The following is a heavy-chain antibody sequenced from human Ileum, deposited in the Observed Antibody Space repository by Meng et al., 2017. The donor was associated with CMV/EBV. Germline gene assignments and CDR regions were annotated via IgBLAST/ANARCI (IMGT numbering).Heavy chain of an antibody. CDR1: GGTFSTYT. CDR3: ARGNPNLDY. J-gene: IGHJ4*02. D-gene: IGHD1-14*01. CDR2: INPGGGST. Sequence: QVQLVQAGAEIKKPGSSVNVSCKASGGTFSTYTITWVRQAPGQRLEWRGMINPGGGSTSYAQKFQGRVTMTRDTSTSTVYMELSSLRSEDTAVYYCARGNPNLDYWGQGTLVTVSS. V-gene: IGHV1-46*01.